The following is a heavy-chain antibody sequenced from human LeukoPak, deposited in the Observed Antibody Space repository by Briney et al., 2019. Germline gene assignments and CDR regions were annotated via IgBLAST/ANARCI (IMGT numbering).Heavy chain of an antibody. V-gene: IGHV3-7*03. CDR3: AKDDGIAVAAGYFDY. Sequence: PGGSLRLSCEASGFTFSTYWMSWVRQAPGKGLEWVANIKQDGSETYYVDSVKGRFTISRDNAKNSLYLQMNSLRAEDTALYYCAKDDGIAVAAGYFDYWGQGTLVTVSS. D-gene: IGHD6-19*01. CDR2: IKQDGSET. CDR1: GFTFSTYW. J-gene: IGHJ4*02.